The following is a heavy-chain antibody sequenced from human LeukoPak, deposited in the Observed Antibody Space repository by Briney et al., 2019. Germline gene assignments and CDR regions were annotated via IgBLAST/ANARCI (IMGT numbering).Heavy chain of an antibody. V-gene: IGHV4-61*01. J-gene: IGHJ4*02. D-gene: IGHD3-16*02. CDR2: IYYSGST. Sequence: SETLSLTCTVSGGSVSSGSYYWSWIRQPPGKGLGWIRYIYYSGSTNYNPSLKSRVTISVDTSKNQFSLKLSSVTAADTAVYYCASEYEFVWGSYRYDRYFDYWGQGTLVTVSS. CDR3: ASEYEFVWGSYRYDRYFDY. CDR1: GGSVSSGSYY.